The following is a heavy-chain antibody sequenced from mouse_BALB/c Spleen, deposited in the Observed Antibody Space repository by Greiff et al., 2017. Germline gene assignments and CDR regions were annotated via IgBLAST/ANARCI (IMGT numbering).Heavy chain of an antibody. Sequence: DVMLVESGGDLVKPGGSLKLSCAASGFTFSSYGMSWVRQTPDKRLEWVATISSGGSYTYYPDSVKGRFTISRDNAKNTLYLQMSSLKSEDTAMYYCARHGHYCLWGQGTTLTVSS. V-gene: IGHV5-6*02. CDR2: ISSGGSYT. CDR3: ARHGHYCL. CDR1: GFTFSSYG. D-gene: IGHD1-1*01. J-gene: IGHJ2*01.